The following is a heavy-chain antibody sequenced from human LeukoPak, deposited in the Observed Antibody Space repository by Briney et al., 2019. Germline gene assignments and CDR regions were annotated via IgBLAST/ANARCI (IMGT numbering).Heavy chain of an antibody. CDR1: GFTFSSYA. V-gene: IGHV3-23*01. Sequence: GGSLRLSCAASGFTFSSYAMNWVRQAPGKGLEWVSTISGSGGSTYNADSVKGRFTIARDNSKDTLYLQMNSLRAEDTAVYFCAKGRGWLQFFDYWGQGTLVTVSS. J-gene: IGHJ4*02. CDR3: AKGRGWLQFFDY. CDR2: ISGSGGST. D-gene: IGHD5-24*01.